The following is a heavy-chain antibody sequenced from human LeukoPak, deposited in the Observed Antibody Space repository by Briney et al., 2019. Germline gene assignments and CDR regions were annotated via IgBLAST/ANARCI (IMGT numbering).Heavy chain of an antibody. D-gene: IGHD3-9*01. CDR1: GYSISSGYY. V-gene: IGHV4-38-2*02. J-gene: IGHJ6*03. Sequence: SETLSLTCTVSGYSISSGYYWGWIRQPPGKGLEWIGSIYHSGSTYYNPSLKSRVTISVDTSKNQFSLKLSSVTAADTAVYYCARAGKSPYYDILTGYYNYYYYMDVWGKGTTVTISS. CDR2: IYHSGST. CDR3: ARAGKSPYYDILTGYYNYYYYMDV.